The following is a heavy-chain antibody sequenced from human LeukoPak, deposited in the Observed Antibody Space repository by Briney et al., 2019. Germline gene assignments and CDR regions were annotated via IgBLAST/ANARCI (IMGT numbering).Heavy chain of an antibody. CDR3: ASRKLGNDY. J-gene: IGHJ4*02. D-gene: IGHD7-27*01. V-gene: IGHV4-59*02. CDR1: GGSVTDYY. Sequence: PSETLSLTCTVSGGSVTDYYWSWIRQSPGKGLEWVGYIYYTGTSYNPSLKSRVTISADTSKNQFSLKLISVTAADTAVYYCASRKLGNDYWGQGTLVTVSS. CDR2: IYYTGT.